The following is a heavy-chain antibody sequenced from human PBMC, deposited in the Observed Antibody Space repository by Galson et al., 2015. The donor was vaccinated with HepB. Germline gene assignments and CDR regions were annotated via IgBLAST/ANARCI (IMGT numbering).Heavy chain of an antibody. J-gene: IGHJ6*02. CDR3: ARGAPDISPDYYYYYGMDV. CDR1: GYTFTSYD. Sequence: SVKVSCKASGYTFTSYDINWVRQATGQGLEWMGWMNPNSGNTGYAQKFQGRVTMTRNTSISTAYMELSSLRSEDTAVYYCARGAPDISPDYYYYYGMDVWGQGTTVTVSS. D-gene: IGHD1-14*01. V-gene: IGHV1-8*01. CDR2: MNPNSGNT.